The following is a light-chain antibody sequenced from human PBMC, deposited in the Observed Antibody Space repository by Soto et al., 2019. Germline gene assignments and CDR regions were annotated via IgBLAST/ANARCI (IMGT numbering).Light chain of an antibody. J-gene: IGKJ1*01. CDR2: AAS. CDR1: QSIASY. V-gene: IGKV1-39*01. CDR3: QQSYTSPWT. Sequence: DMQMTQSPSSLSASVGDRVTITCRASQSIASYLTWYQQKPGKAPKILIYAASNLQSGVPSRFSGSGSGTDFTLTIRSLQPEDFATYYCQQSYTSPWTFGQGTKVDIK.